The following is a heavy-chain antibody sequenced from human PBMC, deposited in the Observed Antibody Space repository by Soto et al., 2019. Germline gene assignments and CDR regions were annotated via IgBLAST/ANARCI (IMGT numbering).Heavy chain of an antibody. CDR3: ARGSITMVRGVITDY. CDR2: INHSGST. V-gene: IGHV4-34*01. J-gene: IGHJ4*02. Sequence: LSLTCAVYGGSFSGYYWSWIRQPPGKGLEWIGEINHSGSTNYNPSLKSRVTISADTSKNQFSLKLSSVTAADTAVYYCARGSITMVRGVITDYWGQGTLVTVSS. CDR1: GGSFSGYY. D-gene: IGHD3-10*01.